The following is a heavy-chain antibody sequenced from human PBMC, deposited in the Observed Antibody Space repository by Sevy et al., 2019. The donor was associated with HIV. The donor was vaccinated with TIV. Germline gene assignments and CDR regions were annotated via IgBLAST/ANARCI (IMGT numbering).Heavy chain of an antibody. Sequence: GGSLRLSCAISGFTVNDKYIIWVRQAPGKGLEWVSVIFSSGSTYYADSAKGRFTISKDNSKNTVDLQMNSVRAEETAVYYCVSLFLSYRSGWSYFDYWGQGTLVTVSS. D-gene: IGHD6-19*01. V-gene: IGHV3-66*02. CDR3: VSLFLSYRSGWSYFDY. CDR1: GFTVNDKY. J-gene: IGHJ4*02. CDR2: IFSSGST.